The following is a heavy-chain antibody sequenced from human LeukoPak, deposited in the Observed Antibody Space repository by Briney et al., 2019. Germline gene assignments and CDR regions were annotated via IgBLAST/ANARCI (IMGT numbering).Heavy chain of an antibody. D-gene: IGHD3-10*01. J-gene: IGHJ4*02. Sequence: GASVKVSCKASGYTFTSYGISWVRQAPGQGLEWMGWISAYNGNTNYAQKLQGRVTMTTDTSTSTAYMELRSLRSDDTAVYYCARDGAADVLLWFGELPSDDYWGQGTLVTVSS. CDR1: GYTFTSYG. CDR2: ISAYNGNT. V-gene: IGHV1-18*01. CDR3: ARDGAADVLLWFGELPSDDY.